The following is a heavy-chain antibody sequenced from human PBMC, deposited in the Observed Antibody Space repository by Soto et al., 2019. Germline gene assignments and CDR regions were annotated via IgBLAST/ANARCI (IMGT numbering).Heavy chain of an antibody. J-gene: IGHJ6*02. CDR2: ISGSGGST. CDR3: AKRGTLTGAPGAVDV. V-gene: IGHV3-23*01. Sequence: GGSLRLSCAASGFTFSSYAMSWVRQAPGKGLEWVSAISGSGGSTYYADSVKGRFTISRDNSKNTLYLQMNSLRAEDTAVYYCAKRGTLTGAPGAVDVWGQGTTVTVSS. CDR1: GFTFSSYA. D-gene: IGHD1-26*01.